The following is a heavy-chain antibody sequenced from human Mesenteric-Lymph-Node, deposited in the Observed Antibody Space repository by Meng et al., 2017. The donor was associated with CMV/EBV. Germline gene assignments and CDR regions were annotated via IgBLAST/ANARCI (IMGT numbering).Heavy chain of an antibody. CDR3: TRDRLFFDNSGYYTDY. CDR2: IRSKAFGATT. CDR1: GFGFGDHA. D-gene: IGHD3-22*01. V-gene: IGHV3-49*04. Sequence: GGSLRLSCTASGFGFGDHALSWVRQAPGKGLEWVGFIRSKAFGATTEKAASVKGRFTISRDDSKSIAYLQMNSSKIEDTAVYFCTRDRLFFDNSGYYTDYWGQGTLVTVSS. J-gene: IGHJ4*02.